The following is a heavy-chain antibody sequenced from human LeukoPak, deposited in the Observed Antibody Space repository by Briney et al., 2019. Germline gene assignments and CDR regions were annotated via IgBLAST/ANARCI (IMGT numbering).Heavy chain of an antibody. V-gene: IGHV1-69*01. CDR2: IIPIFGTA. CDR3: AIEYSGSSYVDY. Sequence: SVKVSCKASGGTFSSYAISWVRQAPGQGLEWMGGIIPIFGTANYAQKFQGRVTITADESTSTAYMELSSLRSEDTAVYYCAIEYSGSSYVDYWGQGTLVTVSS. J-gene: IGHJ4*02. CDR1: GGTFSSYA. D-gene: IGHD6-6*01.